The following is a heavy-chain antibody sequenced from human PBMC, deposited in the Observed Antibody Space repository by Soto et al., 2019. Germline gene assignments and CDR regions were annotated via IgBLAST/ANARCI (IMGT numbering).Heavy chain of an antibody. Sequence: ASVKVSCKTSGYNFINYGISWVRQAPGQGLEWMGWISTYNGNTNYAQKFQGRVTVTTDTSTSTAYMELRSLRSDDTAVYYCARVAPKVQLWPGLDYWGQGTLVTVSS. CDR3: ARVAPKVQLWPGLDY. CDR2: ISTYNGNT. D-gene: IGHD1-1*01. CDR1: GYNFINYG. V-gene: IGHV1-18*01. J-gene: IGHJ4*02.